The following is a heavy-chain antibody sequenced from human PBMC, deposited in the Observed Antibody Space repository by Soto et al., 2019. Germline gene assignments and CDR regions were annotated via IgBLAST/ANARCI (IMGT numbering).Heavy chain of an antibody. CDR1: GFTFSSYW. D-gene: IGHD2-2*01. J-gene: IGHJ4*02. V-gene: IGHV3-7*01. CDR2: IKQDGSEK. Sequence: TGGSLRLSCAASGFTFSSYWMSWVRQAPGKGLEWVANIKQDGSEKYYVDSVKGRFTISRDNAKNSLYLQMNSLRAEDTAVYYCARADIVVVPALGYWGQGTLVTVSS. CDR3: ARADIVVVPALGY.